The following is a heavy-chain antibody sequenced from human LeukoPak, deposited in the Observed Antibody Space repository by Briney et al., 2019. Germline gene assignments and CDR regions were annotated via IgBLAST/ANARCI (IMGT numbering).Heavy chain of an antibody. Sequence: GASVKVSCKASGYTLTSYGISWVRQAPGQGLEWMGWISDYNGNTNYAQKLQGRVTMTTDTSTSTAYMELRSLRSDDTAVYYCARDGYDFWSGYSLRRPAYWGQGTLVTVSS. V-gene: IGHV1-18*01. D-gene: IGHD3-3*01. CDR2: ISDYNGNT. CDR3: ARDGYDFWSGYSLRRPAY. J-gene: IGHJ4*02. CDR1: GYTLTSYG.